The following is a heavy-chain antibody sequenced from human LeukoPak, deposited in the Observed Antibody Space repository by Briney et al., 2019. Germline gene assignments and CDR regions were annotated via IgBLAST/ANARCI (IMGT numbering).Heavy chain of an antibody. CDR1: GFTVSSNY. CDR2: IYSGGST. V-gene: IGHV3-53*01. CDR3: ARVEDSGYYYYYMDV. D-gene: IGHD3-10*01. J-gene: IGHJ6*03. Sequence: QPGGSLRLSCAASGFTVSSNYMSWVRQAPGKGLEWVSVIYSGGSTYYADSVKGRFTISRDNSKNTLYLQMNSLRAEDTAVYYCARVEDSGYYYYYMDVWGKGTTVTVSS.